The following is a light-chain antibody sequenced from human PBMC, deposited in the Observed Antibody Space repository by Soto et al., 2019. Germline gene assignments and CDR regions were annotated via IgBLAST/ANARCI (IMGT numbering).Light chain of an antibody. J-gene: IGKJ2*01. V-gene: IGKV3-11*01. CDR1: QSVGTY. CDR2: DAS. Sequence: EIVLTQSPATLSLSPGERATLSCRASQSVGTYLAWYQQKPGQAPRLLIYDASNRVTGIPARFSGSGSGTDFTLTISSLEPEDFAVYYCQQRGTFGQGTKLEIK. CDR3: QQRGT.